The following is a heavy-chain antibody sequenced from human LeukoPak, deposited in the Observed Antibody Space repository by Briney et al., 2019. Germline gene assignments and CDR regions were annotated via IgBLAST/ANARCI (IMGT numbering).Heavy chain of an antibody. CDR2: IYYSGTT. J-gene: IGHJ5*02. CDR3: ATSPGIAAAGTNWFDP. Sequence: SETLSLTCTVSGGSISSSPYYWGWIRQPPGKGLEWIGSIYYSGTTHYNPSLESRVTISVDTSKNQFSLKLASVTAADTAIYYCATSPGIAAAGTNWFDPWGQGTLVTVSS. CDR1: GGSISSSPYY. V-gene: IGHV4-39*07. D-gene: IGHD6-13*01.